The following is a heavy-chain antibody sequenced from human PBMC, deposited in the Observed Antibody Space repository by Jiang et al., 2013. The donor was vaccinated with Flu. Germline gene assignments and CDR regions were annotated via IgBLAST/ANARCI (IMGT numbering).Heavy chain of an antibody. Sequence: TLTLTCTFSGFSLSTSGMCVSWIRQPPGKALEWLARIDWDDDKYYSTSLKTRLTISKDTSKNQVVLTMTNMDPVDTATYYCARMAPRSDTAMGEYYFDYWGQGTLVTVSS. D-gene: IGHD5-18*01. CDR1: GFSLSTSGMC. J-gene: IGHJ4*02. CDR2: IDWDDDK. CDR3: ARMAPRSDTAMGEYYFDY. V-gene: IGHV2-70*11.